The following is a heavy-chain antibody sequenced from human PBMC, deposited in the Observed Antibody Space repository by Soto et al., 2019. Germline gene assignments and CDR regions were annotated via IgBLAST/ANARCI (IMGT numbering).Heavy chain of an antibody. Sequence: SLPCTVSGESVSNTNYFWSWIRQPPGKGLEWIWYVYYTGTTDYNPSFKSRVTMSIDRSKNQFSLKLSSVTAADTGVYYCARGVETQIFGVVNSLNWFDPWGQGTLVTVSS. CDR1: GESVSNTNYF. CDR3: ARGVETQIFGVVNSLNWFDP. V-gene: IGHV4-61*01. D-gene: IGHD3-3*01. J-gene: IGHJ5*02. CDR2: VYYTGTT.